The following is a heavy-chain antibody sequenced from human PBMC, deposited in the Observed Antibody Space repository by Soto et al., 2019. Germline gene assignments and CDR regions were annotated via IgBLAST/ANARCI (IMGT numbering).Heavy chain of an antibody. D-gene: IGHD3-10*01. CDR2: ISYDGSNK. CDR3: AKGEYYYGSGSPYYGMDV. CDR1: GFTFSSYG. Sequence: QVQLVESGGGVVQPGMSLRLSCAASGFTFSSYGMHWVRQAPGKGLEWVAVISYDGSNKYYADSVKGRFTISRDSSKNTLYLEMNSLRPEDTAVYYCAKGEYYYGSGSPYYGMDVWGQGTTVTVSS. J-gene: IGHJ6*02. V-gene: IGHV3-30*18.